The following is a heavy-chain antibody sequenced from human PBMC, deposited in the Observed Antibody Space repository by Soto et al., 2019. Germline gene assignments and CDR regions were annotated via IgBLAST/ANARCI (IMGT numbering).Heavy chain of an antibody. J-gene: IGHJ6*03. D-gene: IGHD1-7*01. CDR3: ARGSSGNTRGYYYFLDV. Sequence: QVQLVQSGAEVTKPGASVKVSCTASGYTFTSYDINWVRQATGQGLEWMGWMNPNSGNTGYAQKFQGRVTTTRASSLGTAYMELYSLRSEATAVYYCARGSSGNTRGYYYFLDVWGKGTTVTVSS. CDR1: GYTFTSYD. V-gene: IGHV1-8*01. CDR2: MNPNSGNT.